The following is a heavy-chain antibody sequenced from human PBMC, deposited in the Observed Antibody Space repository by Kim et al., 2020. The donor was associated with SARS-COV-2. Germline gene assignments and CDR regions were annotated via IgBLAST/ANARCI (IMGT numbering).Heavy chain of an antibody. Sequence: ETLSLTCTVSGGSISSSSYYWGWIRQPPGKGLEWIGSIYYSGSTYYNPSLKSRVTISVDTSKNQFSLKLSSVTAADTAVYYCASIEGGQKYSSSYYFDYWGQGTLVTVSS. V-gene: IGHV4-39*07. CDR1: GGSISSSSYY. CDR2: IYYSGST. J-gene: IGHJ4*02. CDR3: ASIEGGQKYSSSYYFDY. D-gene: IGHD6-6*01.